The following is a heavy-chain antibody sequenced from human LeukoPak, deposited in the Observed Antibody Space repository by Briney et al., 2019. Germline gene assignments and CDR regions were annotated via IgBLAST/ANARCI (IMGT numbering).Heavy chain of an antibody. V-gene: IGHV3-23*01. CDR3: AKAATMHYYGSGSFDY. CDR2: ISGSGGST. D-gene: IGHD3-10*01. Sequence: GGSLRLSCAASGFTFSSYAMSWVRQAPGKGLEWVSAISGSGGSTYYADSVEGRFTISRDNSKNTLYLQMNSLRAEDTAVYYCAKAATMHYYGSGSFDYWGQGTLVTVSS. J-gene: IGHJ4*02. CDR1: GFTFSSYA.